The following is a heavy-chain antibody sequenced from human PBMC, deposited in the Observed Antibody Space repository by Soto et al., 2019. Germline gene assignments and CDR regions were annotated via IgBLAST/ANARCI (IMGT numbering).Heavy chain of an antibody. CDR1: GFTVSSYY. Sequence: SGGSLRLSCAASGFTVSSYYMSWVRQAPGKGLEWVSVVYSAGSADFADSVKGRFTISRDNSKNILYLQMSSLRAGDTAVYYCARVPSSSYHYFDYWGQGTQVTVS. J-gene: IGHJ4*02. CDR3: ARVPSSSYHYFDY. CDR2: VYSAGSA. D-gene: IGHD6-13*01. V-gene: IGHV3-66*01.